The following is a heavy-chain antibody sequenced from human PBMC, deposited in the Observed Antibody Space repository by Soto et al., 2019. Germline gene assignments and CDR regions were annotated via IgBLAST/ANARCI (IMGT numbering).Heavy chain of an antibody. Sequence: GGSLRLSCAGTGFNFGGYAMSWVRQAPGKGLEWVSTLSGDGSRAYYADSVRGRFTVSRDNSKSTLYLRMNSLRADDTAIYYCAKRGGYAISFYDSWGQGTLVTVSS. CDR3: AKRGGYAISFYDS. D-gene: IGHD3-16*01. J-gene: IGHJ4*02. CDR1: GFNFGGYA. V-gene: IGHV3-23*01. CDR2: LSGDGSRA.